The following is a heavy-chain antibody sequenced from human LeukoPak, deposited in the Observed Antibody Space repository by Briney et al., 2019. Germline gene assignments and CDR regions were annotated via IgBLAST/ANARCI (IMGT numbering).Heavy chain of an antibody. CDR3: ARGYDYGDLEIPLGY. Sequence: PGGSLRLSCAASGFTFSDYYMSWIRQAPGKGLDWVSYISSSSSYTNYADSVKGRFTISRDNAKNSLYLQMNSLRAEDTAVYYCARGYDYGDLEIPLGYWGQGTLVTVSS. D-gene: IGHD4-17*01. J-gene: IGHJ4*02. V-gene: IGHV3-11*06. CDR1: GFTFSDYY. CDR2: ISSSSSYT.